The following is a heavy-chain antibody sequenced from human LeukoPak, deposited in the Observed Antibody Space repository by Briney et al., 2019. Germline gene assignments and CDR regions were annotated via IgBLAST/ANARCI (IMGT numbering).Heavy chain of an antibody. V-gene: IGHV3-9*01. CDR1: GFTFDDYA. CDR2: ISWNSGSI. CDR3: AKGMWQSAYYYGMDV. Sequence: GRSLRLSCAASGFTFDDYAMHWVRQAPGKGLEWVSGISWNSGSIGYADSVKGRFTISRDNAKNSLYLQMNSLRAEDTALYYCAKGMWQSAYYYGMDVSGQGTTVTVSS. J-gene: IGHJ6*02. D-gene: IGHD2-21*01.